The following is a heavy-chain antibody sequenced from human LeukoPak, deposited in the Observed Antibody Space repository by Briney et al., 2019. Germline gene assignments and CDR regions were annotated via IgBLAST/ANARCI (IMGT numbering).Heavy chain of an antibody. J-gene: IGHJ5*02. D-gene: IGHD2-2*01. Sequence: PGRSLRLSCAASGFTFSSYGMHWVRQAPGKGLEWVAVISYDGSNKYYADSVKGRFAISRDNAKNSLYLQMNSLRAEDTAVYYCARDLQIVVGAAARGRGPFDPWGQGTLVTVSS. CDR1: GFTFSSYG. V-gene: IGHV3-30*03. CDR2: ISYDGSNK. CDR3: ARDLQIVVGAAARGRGPFDP.